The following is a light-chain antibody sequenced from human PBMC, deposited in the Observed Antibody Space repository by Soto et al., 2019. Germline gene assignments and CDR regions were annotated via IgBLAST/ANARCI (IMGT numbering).Light chain of an antibody. Sequence: QSVLTQPPSVSAALGQKVTISCSGSSSNIGNNYVSWYQQLPGTAPKLLIYENNKRPSGIPDRFSGSKSGTSATLGITGLQTGDEADYYCGTWDSSLSEGVFGTGTKLTVL. CDR1: SSNIGNNY. V-gene: IGLV1-51*02. J-gene: IGLJ1*01. CDR3: GTWDSSLSEGV. CDR2: ENN.